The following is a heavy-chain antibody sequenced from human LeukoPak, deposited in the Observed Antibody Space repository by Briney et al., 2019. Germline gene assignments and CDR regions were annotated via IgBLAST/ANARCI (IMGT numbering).Heavy chain of an antibody. CDR1: GYSISSGYY. V-gene: IGHV4-38-2*02. D-gene: IGHD4-17*01. CDR2: IYHSGST. Sequence: PSETLSLTCTVSGYSISSGYYWGWIRQPPGKGLEWIGSIYHSGSTYYNPSLKSRVTISVDTSKNQFSLKLSSVTAADTAVYYCARDPDYGDYVHYWGQGTLVTVSS. J-gene: IGHJ4*02. CDR3: ARDPDYGDYVHY.